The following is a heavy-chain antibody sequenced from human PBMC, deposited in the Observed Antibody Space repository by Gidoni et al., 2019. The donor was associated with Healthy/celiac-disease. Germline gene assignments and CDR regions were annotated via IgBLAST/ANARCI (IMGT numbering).Heavy chain of an antibody. CDR2: ISYDGSNK. V-gene: IGHV3-30-3*01. D-gene: IGHD3-10*01. J-gene: IGHJ6*02. CDR3: ARVGRPGVTLRRDYYYYGMDV. Sequence: QVQLVESGGGVVQAGRSLRLPCAAPAFTFSSDAIPWVRQAPGTGLGWVAVISYDGSNKYYADSVKGRFTISRDNSKNTLYLQMNSLRAEDTAVYYCARVGRPGVTLRRDYYYYGMDVWGQGTTVTVSS. CDR1: AFTFSSDA.